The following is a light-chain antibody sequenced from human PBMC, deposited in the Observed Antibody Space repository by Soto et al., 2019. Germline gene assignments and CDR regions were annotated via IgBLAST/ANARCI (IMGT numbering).Light chain of an antibody. J-gene: IGKJ1*01. CDR1: QSISTN. CDR2: DAS. V-gene: IGKV3-15*01. Sequence: EIVMTQSPATLSVSPGERVTLSCRASQSISTNLAWYQQTPGQAPRLLIFDASSRAAGIPARFSGSGSGTEFTLTSGSLQPDDFAVYYCQQYNGWPPKTFGQGTKV. CDR3: QQYNGWPPKT.